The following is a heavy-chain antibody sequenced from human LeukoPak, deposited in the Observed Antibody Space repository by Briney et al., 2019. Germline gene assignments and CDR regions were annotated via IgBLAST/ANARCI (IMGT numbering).Heavy chain of an antibody. J-gene: IGHJ4*02. D-gene: IGHD3-10*01. CDR3: ARVQSGLVRGGMNY. CDR2: INPNSGGT. V-gene: IGHV1-2*04. CDR1: GYTFTGYY. Sequence: GASVKVSCKGSGYTFTGYYMHWVRQAPGHGLEWMGWINPNSGGTNYAQKFQGWVTMTRDTSISTAYMELSRLRSDDSAVYYCARVQSGLVRGGMNYWGQGTLVTVSS.